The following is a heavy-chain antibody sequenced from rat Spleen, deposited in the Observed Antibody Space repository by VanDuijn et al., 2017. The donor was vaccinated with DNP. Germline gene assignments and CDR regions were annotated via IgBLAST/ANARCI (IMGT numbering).Heavy chain of an antibody. CDR2: ISYSGST. Sequence: EVQLQESGSGLVKPSQSLSLTCSVTGYSITNNYWGWIRQFPGNKVEYIGHISYSGSTNYNPSLKSRISITRDTSKNHFFLQLNSVTPEDTATYYCADGYYDGYRFAYWGQGTLVTVSS. CDR1: GYSITNNY. CDR3: ADGYYDGYRFAY. V-gene: IGHV3-1*01. J-gene: IGHJ3*01. D-gene: IGHD1-12*03.